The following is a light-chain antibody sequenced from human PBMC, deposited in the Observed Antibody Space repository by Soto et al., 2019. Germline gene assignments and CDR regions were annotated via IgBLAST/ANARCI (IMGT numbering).Light chain of an antibody. CDR2: KAS. CDR1: QGVSDW. J-gene: IGKJ2*01. V-gene: IGKV1-5*03. Sequence: DIQMTQSPSTLSASVGDRVTITCRAGQGVSDWLAWYQQKPGKAPQLLIYKASILDSGVPSRFSGSVSGTEFTLTISSLQSDDFATYFCHQYDKYPFTFGQGTKFELK. CDR3: HQYDKYPFT.